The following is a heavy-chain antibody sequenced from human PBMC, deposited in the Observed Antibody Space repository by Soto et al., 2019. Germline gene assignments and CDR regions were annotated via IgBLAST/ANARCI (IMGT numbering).Heavy chain of an antibody. CDR2: IYYSGST. CDR3: ARQGPYYYDTNFDY. CDR1: GGSISSYY. Sequence: SETLSLTCTVSGGSISSYYWSWIRQPPGKGLEWIGYIYYSGSTNYNPSLKSRVTISVDTSKNQFALKLSSVTAADTAVYYCARQGPYYYDTNFDYWGQGTLVTVSS. D-gene: IGHD3-22*01. V-gene: IGHV4-59*08. J-gene: IGHJ4*02.